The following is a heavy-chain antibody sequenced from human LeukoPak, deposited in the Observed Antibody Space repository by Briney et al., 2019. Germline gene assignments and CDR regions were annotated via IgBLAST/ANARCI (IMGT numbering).Heavy chain of an antibody. Sequence: GESLKISCKGSGYSFTSYWIGWVRQMPGKGLEWMGIIYPGDSDTRYSPSFQGQVTISADKSISTAYLQWSSLKASDTAMYYCATTLGGYSSSWYDLDYWGQETLVTVSS. CDR1: GYSFTSYW. D-gene: IGHD6-13*01. V-gene: IGHV5-51*01. CDR2: IYPGDSDT. J-gene: IGHJ4*02. CDR3: ATTLGGYSSSWYDLDY.